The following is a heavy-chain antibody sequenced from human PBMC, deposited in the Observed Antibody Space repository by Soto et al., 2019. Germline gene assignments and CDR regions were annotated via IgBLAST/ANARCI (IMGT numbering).Heavy chain of an antibody. Sequence: SETLSLTCAVYGGSFSGYYWSWIRQPPGKGLEWIGEINHSGSTNYNPSLKSRVTISVGTSKNQFSLKLSSVTAADTAVYYCARAPGYYGSGSYYNPRYNWFDPWGQGTLVTVSS. J-gene: IGHJ5*02. D-gene: IGHD3-10*01. CDR1: GGSFSGYY. CDR3: ARAPGYYGSGSYYNPRYNWFDP. V-gene: IGHV4-34*01. CDR2: INHSGST.